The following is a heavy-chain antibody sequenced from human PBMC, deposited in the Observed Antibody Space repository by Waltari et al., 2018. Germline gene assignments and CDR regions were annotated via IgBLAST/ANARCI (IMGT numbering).Heavy chain of an antibody. D-gene: IGHD6-19*01. V-gene: IGHV4-61*02. CDR2: IYTSETA. CDR1: GVSILRGVYY. J-gene: IGHJ5*02. CDR3: ARVRGSWLQGFDL. Sequence: QVQLQESGPGLVKSSQTLSLTCPVSGVSILRGVYYYNWIRQTAGKGLEWIGRIYTSETATYNPSLKSRVSMSIDTSKNQFSLKLHSMTDADTAVYFCARVRGSWLQGFDLWGQGTLVSVSS.